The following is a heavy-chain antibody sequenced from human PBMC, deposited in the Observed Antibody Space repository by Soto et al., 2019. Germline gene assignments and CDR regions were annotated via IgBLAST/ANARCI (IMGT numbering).Heavy chain of an antibody. CDR1: GGTFNNNA. V-gene: IGHV1-69*01. J-gene: IGHJ6*02. Sequence: QVQLVQSGAEEKKPGSSVKVSCKAAGGTFNNNAMNWVRQAPGQGLEWMGGIIPMFGTGNYAEKFKGRVTITADESTRTVYMELRSVTSDDTAVYYGARDQETRADRPLPRGWWNYHGMDVWSQGTAVTVSS. D-gene: IGHD3-16*02. CDR2: IIPMFGTG. CDR3: ARDQETRADRPLPRGWWNYHGMDV.